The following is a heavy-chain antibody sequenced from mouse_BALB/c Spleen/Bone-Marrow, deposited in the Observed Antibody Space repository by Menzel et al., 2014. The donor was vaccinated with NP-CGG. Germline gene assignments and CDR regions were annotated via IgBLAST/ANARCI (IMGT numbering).Heavy chain of an antibody. J-gene: IGHJ4*01. CDR3: ASRGDYSYAMDH. Sequence: VQLQQSGAELVRPGSSVKISCKASGYAFSSYWMNWVKQRPGQGLEWIGQIYPGDGDTNYNGKFKGKATLTADKSSSTAYMQLSSLTSEDSAVYFCASRGDYSYAMDHWGQGTSVTVSS. CDR1: GYAFSSYW. V-gene: IGHV1-80*01. D-gene: IGHD1-1*01. CDR2: IYPGDGDT.